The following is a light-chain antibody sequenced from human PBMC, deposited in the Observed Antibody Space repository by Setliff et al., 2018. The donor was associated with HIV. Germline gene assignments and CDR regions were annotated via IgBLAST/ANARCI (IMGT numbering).Light chain of an antibody. CDR2: DVT. V-gene: IGLV2-14*03. CDR3: ASYRSPTPYV. J-gene: IGLJ1*01. Sequence: QSALTQPASVSGSPGQSITISCIGTSSDVGGYDFVSWYQQRPGKAPKLIIFDVTERPSGVSPRFSGSKSGNTASLTISGLQTEDEGDYFCASYRSPTPYVFGIGTKVTVL. CDR1: SSDVGGYDF.